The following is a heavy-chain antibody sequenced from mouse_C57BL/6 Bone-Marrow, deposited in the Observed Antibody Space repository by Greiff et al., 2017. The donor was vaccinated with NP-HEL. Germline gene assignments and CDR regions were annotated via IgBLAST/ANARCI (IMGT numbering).Heavy chain of an antibody. V-gene: IGHV5-12*01. Sequence: EVKLVESGGGLVQPGGSLKLSCAASGFTFSDYYMYWVRQTPEKRLEWVAYISNGGGSTYYPDTVKGRFTISRDNAKNTLYLQMSRLKSEDTAMYYCARGFYYYGSSYPYYAMDYWGQGTSVTVSS. CDR1: GFTFSDYY. D-gene: IGHD1-1*01. J-gene: IGHJ4*01. CDR3: ARGFYYYGSSYPYYAMDY. CDR2: ISNGGGST.